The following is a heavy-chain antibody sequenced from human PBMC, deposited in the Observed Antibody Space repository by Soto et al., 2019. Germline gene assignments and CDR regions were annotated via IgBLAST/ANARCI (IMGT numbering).Heavy chain of an antibody. V-gene: IGHV5-51*01. CDR3: ARSASTYHYYMDV. Sequence: GESLTISCKGSGYSFTTYWIGWVRQMPGKGLEWMGIIYPGDSDTRYSPSFQGQVAISADKSINTAFLQWNTLKASDTAIYYCARSASTYHYYMDVWGKRTTVTVSS. CDR1: GYSFTTYW. CDR2: IYPGDSDT. J-gene: IGHJ6*03.